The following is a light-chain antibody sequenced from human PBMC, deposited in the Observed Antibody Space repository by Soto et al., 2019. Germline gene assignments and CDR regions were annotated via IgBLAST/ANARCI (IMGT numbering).Light chain of an antibody. V-gene: IGKV1-5*01. Sequence: RASQSINNLLAWYQQKPGKAPKFLIYDVSTLESGVTSSVSGRRSRTACTPAITSLEPEDLATYYCEKEKRYPHVFSPGTKLEIK. CDR3: EKEKRYPHV. CDR1: QSINNL. J-gene: IGKJ5*01. CDR2: DVS.